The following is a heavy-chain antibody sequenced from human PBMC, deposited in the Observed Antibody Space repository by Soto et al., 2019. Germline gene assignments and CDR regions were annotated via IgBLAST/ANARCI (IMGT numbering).Heavy chain of an antibody. J-gene: IGHJ4*02. V-gene: IGHV3-74*01. D-gene: IGHD1-1*01. CDR2: INTDGSTA. CDR1: GFTFSSNW. CDR3: ARRRDAYNWADY. Sequence: VQLVESGGGLVQPGGSLRLSCAASGFTFSSNWMHWVRQAPGKGLVWVSRINTDGSTASYVDSVKGRFTISRDNAKNTLFLQMNSLRAEDTAVYYCARRRDAYNWADYWGQGTLVTVSS.